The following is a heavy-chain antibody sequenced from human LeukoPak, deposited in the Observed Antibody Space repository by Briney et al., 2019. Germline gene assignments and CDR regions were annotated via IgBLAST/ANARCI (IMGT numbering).Heavy chain of an antibody. CDR3: ALTTMVSRYMDV. J-gene: IGHJ6*03. D-gene: IGHD5-18*01. CDR2: IYPIDSET. CDR1: GPPFNNYW. V-gene: IGHV5-51*01. Sequence: GESLQISCQGSGPPFNNYWIAWVRQMPGKGLEWMGIIYPIDSETRYSPSFQGQVTFSADRSINTAYLQWNSLKASDTAMYYCALTTMVSRYMDVWGKGTTVTVSS.